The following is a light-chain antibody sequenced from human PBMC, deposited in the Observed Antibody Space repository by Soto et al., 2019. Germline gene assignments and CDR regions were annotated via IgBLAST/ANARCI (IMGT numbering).Light chain of an antibody. J-gene: IGKJ1*01. V-gene: IGKV3-11*01. CDR1: QSVSSY. CDR3: QQRSNWPPEP. Sequence: EIVLTQSPATLSLSPGERATLSCRASQSVSSYLAWYQQKPGQAPRLLIYDASNRATGIPARFSGSGSGTDFTLTISRLEPEDFAVYYCQQRSNWPPEPFGQGTKVEIK. CDR2: DAS.